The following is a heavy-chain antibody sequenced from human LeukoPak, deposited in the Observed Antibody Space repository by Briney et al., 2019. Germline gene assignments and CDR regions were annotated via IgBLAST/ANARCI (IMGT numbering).Heavy chain of an antibody. CDR2: IYYSGST. Sequence: NSSETLSLTCTVSGGSISSYYWSWIRQPPGKGLEWIGYIYYSGSTNYNPSLKSRVTISVDTSKNQFSLKLSSVTAADTAVYYCARGLYYYDSSGYRVIKVNGAFDYWGQGTLVTVSS. CDR1: GGSISSYY. CDR3: ARGLYYYDSSGYRVIKVNGAFDY. V-gene: IGHV4-59*12. D-gene: IGHD3-22*01. J-gene: IGHJ4*02.